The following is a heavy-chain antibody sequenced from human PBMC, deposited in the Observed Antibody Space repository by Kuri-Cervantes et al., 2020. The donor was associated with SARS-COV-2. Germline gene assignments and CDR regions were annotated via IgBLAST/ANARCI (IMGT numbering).Heavy chain of an antibody. D-gene: IGHD3-10*01. Sequence: GGSLRLSCAASGFTFSSYEMNWVRQAPGKGLEWVSYISSSGSTIYYADSVKGRFTISRDNAKNSLYLQMNSLRAEDTAVYYCARDQSLYYGSAYYFDYWGQGTRVTVSS. CDR2: ISSSGSTI. V-gene: IGHV3-48*03. J-gene: IGHJ4*02. CDR1: GFTFSSYE. CDR3: ARDQSLYYGSAYYFDY.